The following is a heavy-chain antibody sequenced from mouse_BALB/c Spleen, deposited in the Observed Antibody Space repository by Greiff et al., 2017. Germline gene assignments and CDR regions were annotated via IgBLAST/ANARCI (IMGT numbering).Heavy chain of an antibody. J-gene: IGHJ3*01. CDR3: GRKEGFAY. V-gene: IGHV1-14*01. Sequence: EVQLKESGPELVKPGASVKMSCKASGYTFTSYVMHWVKQKPGQGLEWIGYINPYNDGTKYNEKFKGKTTLTSDKSTSTAYMELSSLTSEDSAVYYCGRKEGFAYWGQGTLVTVSA. CDR1: GYTFTSYV. CDR2: INPYNDGT.